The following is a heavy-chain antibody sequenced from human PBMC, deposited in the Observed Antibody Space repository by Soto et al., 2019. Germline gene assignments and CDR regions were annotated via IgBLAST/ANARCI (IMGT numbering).Heavy chain of an antibody. V-gene: IGHV3-15*01. CDR1: GFTFSNAW. D-gene: IGHD2-21*02. J-gene: IGHJ6*02. CDR3: TTGVTSRGMDV. Sequence: AWSLGLSCAASGFTFSNAWMSLFRQAPGKGLEWVGRIKSKTDGGTTDYAAPVKGRFTISRDDSKNTLYLQMNSLKTEDTAVYYCTTGVTSRGMDVWGQGTTVTVSS. CDR2: IKSKTDGGTT.